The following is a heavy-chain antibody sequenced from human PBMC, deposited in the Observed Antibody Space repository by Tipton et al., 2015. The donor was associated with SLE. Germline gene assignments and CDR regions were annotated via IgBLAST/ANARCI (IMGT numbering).Heavy chain of an antibody. V-gene: IGHV4-39*07. CDR1: GDSISRRDNF. D-gene: IGHD7-27*01. CDR3: VRGAWAYYYYMDV. CDR2: INTGGGT. Sequence: TLSLTCSVSGDSISRRDNFWGWIRQSPGKGLEWIGNINTGGGTYRNPSLMSRVTISVDTSKTQFSLIVTSVTAADTAVYYCVRGAWAYYYYMDVWGKGTKVTDSS. J-gene: IGHJ6*03.